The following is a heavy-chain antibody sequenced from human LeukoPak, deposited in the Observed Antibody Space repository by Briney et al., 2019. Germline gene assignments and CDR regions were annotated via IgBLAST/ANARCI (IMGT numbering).Heavy chain of an antibody. J-gene: IGHJ3*02. CDR1: GGSMSSGSNY. D-gene: IGHD3-22*01. CDR3: ARDRYYYDTSGPPLDI. Sequence: SETLSLTCAVSGGSMSSGSNYWSWIRQPAGKGLEWIGRIHTSGNTNYNPSLKSRVTISVDTPKNQFSLRLSSVTAADTAVYYCARDRYYYDTSGPPLDIWGQGTMVTVSS. V-gene: IGHV4-61*02. CDR2: IHTSGNT.